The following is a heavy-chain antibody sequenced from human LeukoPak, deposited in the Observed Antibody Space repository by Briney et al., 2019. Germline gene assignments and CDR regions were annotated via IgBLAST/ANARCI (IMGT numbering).Heavy chain of an antibody. V-gene: IGHV1-18*01. CDR3: ARYSLLGNYYYYYYMDV. D-gene: IGHD1-26*01. CDR1: GYTFTSYG. CDR2: ISAYNGNT. J-gene: IGHJ6*03. Sequence: ASVKVSCKASGYTFTSYGISWVRQAPGQGLEWMGWISAYNGNTDYAQKLQGRVTMTTDTSTSTAYMELRSLRSEDTAVYYCARYSLLGNYYYYYYMDVWGKGTTVTVSS.